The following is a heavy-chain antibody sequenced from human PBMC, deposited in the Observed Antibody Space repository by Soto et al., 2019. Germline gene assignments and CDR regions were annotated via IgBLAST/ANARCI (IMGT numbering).Heavy chain of an antibody. CDR1: GFSLSTSEMC. Sequence: GSGPTLVNPTQTLTLTCTFSGFSLSTSEMCVSWIRQPPGKALEWLALINGDDDKYYSTSLKTRLTISKDISKSQVVLTITNMDPVDTATYYCARTRADDSSDYYWVGASDIWGQGTLVTVSS. D-gene: IGHD3-22*01. J-gene: IGHJ3*02. CDR3: ARTRADDSSDYYWVGASDI. CDR2: INGDDDK. V-gene: IGHV2-70*01.